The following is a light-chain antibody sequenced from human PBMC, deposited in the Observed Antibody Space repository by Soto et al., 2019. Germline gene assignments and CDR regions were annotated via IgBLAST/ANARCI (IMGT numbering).Light chain of an antibody. J-gene: IGKJ1*01. CDR1: ESINSW. V-gene: IGKV1-5*03. Sequence: DIQMTQSPSTLSAPVGDRVTITCRASESINSWLAWYQQKPGKAPKLLIYKASNLESGVPSRFSGSGSGTEFTLTITSLQPDDFATYYCQQYQSYSQFGQGTKV. CDR2: KAS. CDR3: QQYQSYSQ.